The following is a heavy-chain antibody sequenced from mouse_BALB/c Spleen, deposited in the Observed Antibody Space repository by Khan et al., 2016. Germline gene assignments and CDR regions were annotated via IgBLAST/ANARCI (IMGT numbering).Heavy chain of an antibody. CDR2: ISPGNGDI. Sequence: VQLQESDAELVKPGASVQISCTASGSTFTDHAIHWVKQKPEQGLEWIGYISPGNGDIKYNEKFKGKATLTADKSSSTAYMQLNSLTSEDSAVYFCKRASSLGPDYWGQGTTLTVSS. J-gene: IGHJ2*01. CDR3: KRASSLGPDY. V-gene: IGHV1S53*02. D-gene: IGHD4-1*01. CDR1: GSTFTDHA.